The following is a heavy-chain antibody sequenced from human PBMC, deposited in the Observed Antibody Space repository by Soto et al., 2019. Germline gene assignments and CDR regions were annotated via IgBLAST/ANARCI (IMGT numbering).Heavy chain of an antibody. CDR3: ARVVPVVKSFHYWYFDL. Sequence: QVQLVQSGAEVKKPGSSVKVSCKASGGTFSSYAISWVRQAPGQGLEWMGGIIPIFGTATYAQKFQGRATITADESTSTAYMELSSLRSEDTAVYYCARVVPVVKSFHYWYFDLWGRGTMVTVSS. V-gene: IGHV1-69*12. CDR2: IIPIFGTA. CDR1: GGTFSSYA. D-gene: IGHD2-15*01. J-gene: IGHJ2*01.